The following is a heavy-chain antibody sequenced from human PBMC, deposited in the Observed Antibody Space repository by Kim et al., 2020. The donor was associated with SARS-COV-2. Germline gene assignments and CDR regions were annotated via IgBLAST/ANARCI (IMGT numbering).Heavy chain of an antibody. Sequence: SQKYQRRVTITRDTSASTAYMELSSLRSEDTAVYYCARYSSGYYYYFDYWGQGTLVTVSS. CDR3: ARYSSGYYYYFDY. J-gene: IGHJ4*02. V-gene: IGHV1-3*01. D-gene: IGHD3-22*01.